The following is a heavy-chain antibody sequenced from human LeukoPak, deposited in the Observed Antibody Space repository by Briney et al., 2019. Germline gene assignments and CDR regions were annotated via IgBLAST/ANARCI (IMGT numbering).Heavy chain of an antibody. CDR1: GFTFSSYS. Sequence: GGSLRLSCAASGFTFSSYSMNWVRQAPGKGLEWVSSISSSSSYIYYADSVKGRFTISRDNAKNSLYLQMNSLRAEDTAVYYCARDSDWNYGVYYSDYWGQGTLVTVSS. D-gene: IGHD1-7*01. V-gene: IGHV3-21*01. CDR3: ARDSDWNYGVYYSDY. CDR2: ISSSSSYI. J-gene: IGHJ4*02.